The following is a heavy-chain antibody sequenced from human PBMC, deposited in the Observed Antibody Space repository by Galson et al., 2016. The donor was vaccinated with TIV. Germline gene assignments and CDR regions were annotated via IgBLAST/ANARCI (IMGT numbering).Heavy chain of an antibody. CDR3: SRDNSGYFDLDY. V-gene: IGHV3-30*03. D-gene: IGHD3-22*01. CDR2: ITFNGENE. CDR1: GLTLIYSG. Sequence: SLRISCAASGLTLIYSGMNWVRQAPGRGPEWVAGITFNGENEYYADSVKGRFTISRDNAKNTLSLRMDSLRAEDTAVYYCSRDNSGYFDLDYWGRGTLVTVSS. J-gene: IGHJ4*02.